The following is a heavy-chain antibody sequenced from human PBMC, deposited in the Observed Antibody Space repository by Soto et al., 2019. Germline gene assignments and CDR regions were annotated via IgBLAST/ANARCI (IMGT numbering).Heavy chain of an antibody. V-gene: IGHV3-23*01. Sequence: EVQLLESGGGLVQPGGSLRLSCAASGFTFSSYAMSWVRQAPGKGLEWVSAISGSGGSTYYADSVKGWFTISRDNSKNTLYLQMNSLRAEDTAVYYCAKDHYSGSYYTPCDYWGQGTLVTVSS. J-gene: IGHJ4*02. CDR3: AKDHYSGSYYTPCDY. D-gene: IGHD1-26*01. CDR1: GFTFSSYA. CDR2: ISGSGGST.